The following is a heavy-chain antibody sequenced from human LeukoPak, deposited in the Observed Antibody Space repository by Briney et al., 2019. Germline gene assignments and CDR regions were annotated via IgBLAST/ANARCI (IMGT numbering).Heavy chain of an antibody. CDR2: MNPNSGNT. J-gene: IGHJ4*02. V-gene: IGHV1-8*01. D-gene: IGHD1-26*01. Sequence: ASVKVSCKASGYTFTSYDINWVRQATGQGLEWVGGMNPNSGNTGYAQKFQGRVTMTKNTCISTAYMELSSLRSDDTAVYCCARGWSYVGYWGQGTLVTVSS. CDR1: GYTFTSYD. CDR3: ARGWSYVGY.